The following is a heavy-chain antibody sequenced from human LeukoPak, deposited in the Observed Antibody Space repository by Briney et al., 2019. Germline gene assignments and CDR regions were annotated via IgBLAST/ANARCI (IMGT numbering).Heavy chain of an antibody. V-gene: IGHV1-69*06. CDR2: IIPIFGTA. J-gene: IGHJ4*02. Sequence: ASVKVSCKASGGTFSSYAISWVRQAPGQGLEWMGGIIPIFGTANYAQKFQGRVTITADRSTSTAYMELSSLRSEDTAVYYCARGGDGYNLLYWGQGTLVTVSS. CDR1: GGTFSSYA. D-gene: IGHD5-24*01. CDR3: ARGGDGYNLLY.